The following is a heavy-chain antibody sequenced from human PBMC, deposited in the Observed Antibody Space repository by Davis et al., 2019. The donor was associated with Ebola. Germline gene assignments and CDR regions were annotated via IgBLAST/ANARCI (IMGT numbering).Heavy chain of an antibody. D-gene: IGHD6-13*01. CDR2: INHSGST. Sequence: MPSETLSLTCAVYGGSFSGYYWSWIRQPPGKGLEWIGEINHSGSTNYNPSFKSRVTISVDTSKNQFSLKLSSVTAADTAVYYCARIATAGSTHYYYYYGMDVWGQGTTVTVSS. V-gene: IGHV4-34*01. CDR1: GGSFSGYY. CDR3: ARIATAGSTHYYYYYGMDV. J-gene: IGHJ6*02.